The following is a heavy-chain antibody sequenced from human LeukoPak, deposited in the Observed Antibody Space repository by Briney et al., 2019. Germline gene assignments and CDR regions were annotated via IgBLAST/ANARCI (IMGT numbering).Heavy chain of an antibody. Sequence: PGKSLRLSCAASGFTFISYTMHWVRQAPGKGLEWVAVTSYDGNNKYYADSVKGRFTISRDNSKNTVYLQMNSLRAEDTAVYYCAREAGTGERWYFDLWGRGTLVTVSS. CDR3: AREAGTGERWYFDL. D-gene: IGHD7-27*01. V-gene: IGHV3-30-3*01. CDR2: TSYDGNNK. J-gene: IGHJ2*01. CDR1: GFTFISYT.